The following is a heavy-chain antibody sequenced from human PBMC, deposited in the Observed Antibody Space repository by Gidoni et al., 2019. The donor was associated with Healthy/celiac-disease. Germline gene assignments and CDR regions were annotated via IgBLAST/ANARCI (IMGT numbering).Heavy chain of an antibody. V-gene: IGHV3-23*01. CDR3: AELRGAKAVAVDAFDI. J-gene: IGHJ3*02. D-gene: IGHD6-19*01. CDR2: ISGGGGST. CDR1: RFPFTSYA. Sequence: EVQLSASRGALVHPGGFLRLSCAAYRFPFTSYAMSWVCQAPGKELEWVSAISGGGGSTYYADSVKGRFTISRDNSKNTLYLQMNSLRAEDTAVYYCAELRGAKAVAVDAFDIWGQGTMITVSS.